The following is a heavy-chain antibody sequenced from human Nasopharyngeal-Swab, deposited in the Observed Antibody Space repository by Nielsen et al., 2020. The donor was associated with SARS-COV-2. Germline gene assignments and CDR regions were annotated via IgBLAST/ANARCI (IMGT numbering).Heavy chain of an antibody. D-gene: IGHD5-18*01. V-gene: IGHV3-11*04. CDR3: ARDPYTHGLHWFDP. J-gene: IGHJ5*02. CDR1: GFTFSDYS. CDR2: MSSTTGTI. Sequence: GESLKISCAASGFTFSDYSMSWIRQAPGKGLECVSFMSSTTGTIYYVDSVKGRFTISRDNAKSSLYLHMNSLRAEDTAVYYCARDPYTHGLHWFDPWGQGTLVTVSS.